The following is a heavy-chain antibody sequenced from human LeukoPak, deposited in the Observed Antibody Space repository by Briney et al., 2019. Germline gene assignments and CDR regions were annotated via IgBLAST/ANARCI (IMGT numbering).Heavy chain of an antibody. Sequence: GGSLRLSCAASGFTLSDYYMTWIRQAPGKGLEWVSYITSSITIYYADSVKGRFTISGDNAKNSLYLQMNSLRPEDTAMYYCAISRWSGYCSEWGQGTLVTVSS. V-gene: IGHV3-69-1*01. D-gene: IGHD3-3*01. CDR1: GFTLSDYY. CDR3: AISRWSGYCSE. CDR2: ITSSITI. J-gene: IGHJ4*02.